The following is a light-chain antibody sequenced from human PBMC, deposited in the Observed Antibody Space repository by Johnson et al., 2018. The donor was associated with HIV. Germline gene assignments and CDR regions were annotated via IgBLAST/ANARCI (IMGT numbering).Light chain of an antibody. J-gene: IGLJ1*01. V-gene: IGLV1-51*01. CDR1: SSNIGNNY. CDR2: DNY. CDR3: GIWDSSLSAYV. Sequence: QSVLTQPPSVSAAPGQRVTRSYSGSSSNIGNNYVSWYQQLPGKAPKLLIYDNYKRPSGIPDRFSGSKSGPSAPLGITGLQTGEDADYSCGIWDSSLSAYVFGTGTKVTGL.